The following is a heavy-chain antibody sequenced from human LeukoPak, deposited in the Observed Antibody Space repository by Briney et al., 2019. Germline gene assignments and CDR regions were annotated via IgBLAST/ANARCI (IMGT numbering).Heavy chain of an antibody. Sequence: ASVKVSCKASGYTFTSYYMHWVRQAPGQGLEWMGIINPSGGSTSYAQKFQGRVTITRDTSTSTVYMELSSLRSEDTAVYYCASTYYDILTGYYSPFDYWGQGTLVTVSS. CDR2: INPSGGST. J-gene: IGHJ4*02. D-gene: IGHD3-9*01. CDR3: ASTYYDILTGYYSPFDY. V-gene: IGHV1-46*01. CDR1: GYTFTSYY.